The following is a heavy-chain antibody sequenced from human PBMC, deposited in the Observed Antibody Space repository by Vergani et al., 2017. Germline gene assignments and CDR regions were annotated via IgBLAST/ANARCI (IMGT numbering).Heavy chain of an antibody. CDR1: GYTFSSYS. CDR2: INHSGST. D-gene: IGHD3-9*01. CDR3: AGGVYYDILTGYFDAGDAFDI. V-gene: IGHV4-34*01. J-gene: IGHJ3*02. Sequence: VQLVESGGGLVKPGGSLRLSCAASGYTFSSYSMNWIRQPPGKGLEWIGEINHSGSTNYNPSLKSRVTISVDTSKNQFSLKLSSVTAADTAVYYCAGGVYYDILTGYFDAGDAFDIWGQGTMVTVSS.